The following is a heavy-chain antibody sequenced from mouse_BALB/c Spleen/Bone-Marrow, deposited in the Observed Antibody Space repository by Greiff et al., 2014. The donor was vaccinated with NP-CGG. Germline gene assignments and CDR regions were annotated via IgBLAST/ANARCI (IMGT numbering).Heavy chain of an antibody. CDR1: GFNFQTFG. CDR2: ISSGSSTI. V-gene: IGHV5-17*02. Sequence: EVHLVESGGGLVQPGGSRKLSCATSGFNFQTFGMHWVRQAPEKGLEWVAYISSGSSTIYYGDTVRGRFTISRDNPKKTLFLQMTSLRPEDTAMYFCARSRFPDYGTSPFDYWGQGTPLTVSS. CDR3: ARSRFPDYGTSPFDY. J-gene: IGHJ2*01. D-gene: IGHD1-1*01.